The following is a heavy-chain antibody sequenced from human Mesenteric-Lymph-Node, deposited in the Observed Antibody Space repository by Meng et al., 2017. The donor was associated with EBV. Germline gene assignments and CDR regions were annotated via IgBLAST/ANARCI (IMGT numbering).Heavy chain of an antibody. J-gene: IGHJ4*02. D-gene: IGHD3-9*01. CDR3: ARARVNDILTGYYFDY. Sequence: QVQLQESGPGLVKPSQTLSLTCAVPGGSISSGGYYWTWIRQPPGKGLEWIGYIFYSGIAHYNPSLKSRVSISVDTSKNQFSLNLSSVTAADTAVYYCARARVNDILTGYYFDYWGQGTLVTVSS. V-gene: IGHV4-30-4*01. CDR1: GGSISSGGYY. CDR2: IFYSGIA.